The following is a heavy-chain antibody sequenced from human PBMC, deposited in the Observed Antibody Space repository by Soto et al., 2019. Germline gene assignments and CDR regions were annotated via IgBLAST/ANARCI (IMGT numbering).Heavy chain of an antibody. J-gene: IGHJ4*02. V-gene: IGHV3-13*04. CDR1: GFTFSSYD. CDR2: IGTAGDT. Sequence: GGSLRLSCSASGFTFSSYDMHWVRQGPGKGLEWVSAIGTAGDTNYAGSVKGRFTISRENAKNSLYLQMNSLRAGDTAIYFCARAIGPTLFDYWGQGALVTVSS. CDR3: ARAIGPTLFDY. D-gene: IGHD3-22*01.